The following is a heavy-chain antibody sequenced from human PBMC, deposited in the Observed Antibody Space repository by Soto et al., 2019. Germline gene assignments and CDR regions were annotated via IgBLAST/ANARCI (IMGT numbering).Heavy chain of an antibody. J-gene: IGHJ5*02. CDR2: INPSGGST. V-gene: IGHV1-46*01. D-gene: IGHD6-19*01. CDR3: ARGRLSIAVACWFYP. CDR1: GYTFTSYY. Sequence: QVQLVQSGAEVKKPGASVKVSCKASGYTFTSYYMHWVRQAPGQGLEWMGIINPSGGSTSYAQKFQGRVTMTRDTSPSTVYMELSSLRSEDTAVYYCARGRLSIAVACWFYPCGQGTLVTVSS.